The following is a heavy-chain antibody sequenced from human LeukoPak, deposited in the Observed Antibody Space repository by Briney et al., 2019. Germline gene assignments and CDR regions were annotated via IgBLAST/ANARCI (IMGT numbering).Heavy chain of an antibody. J-gene: IGHJ4*02. Sequence: SETLSLTCAVYGGAFSGYYWRWIREPPGKGLEWSGEINHSGSTNYNPSLKSRVTISVDTSKNQFSLKLSSVTAADTAVYYCARATTVVTPYYFDYWGQGTLVTVSS. V-gene: IGHV4-34*01. CDR2: INHSGST. CDR3: ARATTVVTPYYFDY. D-gene: IGHD4-23*01. CDR1: GGAFSGYY.